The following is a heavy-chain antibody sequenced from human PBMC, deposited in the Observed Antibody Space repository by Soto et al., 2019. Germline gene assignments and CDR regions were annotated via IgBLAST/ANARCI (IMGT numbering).Heavy chain of an antibody. D-gene: IGHD4-17*01. CDR2: IYYSGST. CDR3: ARSMTTLVTLDY. J-gene: IGHJ4*02. CDR1: GGSISSSSYY. Sequence: QLQLQESGPGLVKPSETLSLTCTVSGGSISSSSYYWGWIRQPPGKGLEWIGSIYYSGSTYYNPSLKSRVTISVDTSKNQFSRKLSSVTAADTAVYYCARSMTTLVTLDYWGQGTLVTVSS. V-gene: IGHV4-39*01.